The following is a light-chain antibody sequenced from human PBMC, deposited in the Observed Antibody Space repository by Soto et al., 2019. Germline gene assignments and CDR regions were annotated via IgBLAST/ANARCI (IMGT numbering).Light chain of an antibody. CDR3: SSHTISSTPYV. CDR1: SSDVGGYNY. CDR2: EVS. V-gene: IGLV2-14*01. J-gene: IGLJ1*01. Sequence: QSALTQPASVSGSPGQSITISCTGTSSDVGGYNYVSWYQQHPGKAPKLMIYEVSNRPSGVSNRFSGSKSGNTASLTISGLQAEDEADYYCSSHTISSTPYVFGTGTKLTVL.